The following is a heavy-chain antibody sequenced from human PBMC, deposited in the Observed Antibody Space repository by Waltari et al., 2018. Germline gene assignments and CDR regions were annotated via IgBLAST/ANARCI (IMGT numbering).Heavy chain of an antibody. J-gene: IGHJ4*02. CDR3: AKDEYYSKGWYGGLDS. CDR2: IYYSGNT. D-gene: IGHD6-19*01. V-gene: IGHV4-39*07. Sequence: QLQLQESGPGLVKPSETLTLTCNVSGGSISTSGHYWGWIRQPPGKGLEGIGSIYYSGNTYYSPSLKRRITMSGDTSKNQFPLKVNSVTAADTAVYYCAKDEYYSKGWYGGLDSWGQGTLVTVSA. CDR1: GGSISTSGHY.